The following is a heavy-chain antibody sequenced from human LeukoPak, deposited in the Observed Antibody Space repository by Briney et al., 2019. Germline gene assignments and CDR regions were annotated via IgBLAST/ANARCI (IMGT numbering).Heavy chain of an antibody. Sequence: GGSLRLSCAGSGFTFSRNSMNWVRQAPGKGLEWVSSISSSSSYIYYADSVKGRFTISRDNAENSLYLQMNSLRAEDTAVYYCARIYDSSGYYFSYFDYWGQGTLVTVSS. CDR3: ARIYDSSGYYFSYFDY. CDR1: GFTFSRNS. CDR2: ISSSSSYI. V-gene: IGHV3-21*04. D-gene: IGHD3-22*01. J-gene: IGHJ4*02.